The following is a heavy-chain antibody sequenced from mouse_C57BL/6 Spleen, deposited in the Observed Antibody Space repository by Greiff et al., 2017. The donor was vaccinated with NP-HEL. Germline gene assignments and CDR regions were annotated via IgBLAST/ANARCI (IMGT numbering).Heavy chain of an antibody. CDR3: ARDLQFVDY. CDR2: ISYDGSN. J-gene: IGHJ4*01. V-gene: IGHV3-6*01. Sequence: VQLKESGPGLVKPSQSLSLTCSVTGYSITSGYYWNWIRQFPGNKLEWMGYISYDGSNNYNPSLKNRISITRDTSKNQFFLKLNSVTTEDTATYYCARDLQFVDYWGQGTSVTVSS. CDR1: GYSITSGYY.